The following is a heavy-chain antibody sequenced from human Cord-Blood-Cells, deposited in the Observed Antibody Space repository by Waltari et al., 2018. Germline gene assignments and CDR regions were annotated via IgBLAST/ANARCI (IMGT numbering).Heavy chain of an antibody. J-gene: IGHJ4*02. D-gene: IGHD7-27*01. Sequence: QVQLVQSGAEVKKPGASVKGSCKASGGTFSSYAISWVRQAPGQGLEWMGGIIHIFGTAHSAQQFQGRVTITAGESTSTAYMELSSLRSEDTAVYYCASNWGNTGLDYWGQGTLVTVSS. CDR1: GGTFSSYA. CDR3: ASNWGNTGLDY. CDR2: IIHIFGTA. V-gene: IGHV1-69*01.